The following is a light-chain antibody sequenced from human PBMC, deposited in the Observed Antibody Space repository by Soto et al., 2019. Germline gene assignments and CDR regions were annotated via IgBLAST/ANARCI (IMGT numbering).Light chain of an antibody. CDR3: CSSAPESTYV. Sequence: QSVRTQPASVSGSPGQSITISCTGTSADVGSYNLVSWYQHHPGKAPKLIIYKGTQRPSGVSSRFSGSTSGNAASLTISGLQADDEADYFCCSSAPESTYVFGTGTKVTVL. J-gene: IGLJ1*01. V-gene: IGLV2-23*01. CDR2: KGT. CDR1: SADVGSYNL.